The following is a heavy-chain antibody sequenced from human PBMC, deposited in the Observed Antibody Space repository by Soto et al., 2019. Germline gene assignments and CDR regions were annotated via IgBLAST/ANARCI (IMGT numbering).Heavy chain of an antibody. CDR3: ASGSFSALGYFQH. D-gene: IGHD1-26*01. J-gene: IGHJ1*01. CDR1: GYTCTSYG. CDR2: ISAYNGNT. V-gene: IGHV1-18*01. Sequence: VQLVQSGAEVKKPGASVKVSCKASGYTCTSYGISWVRQAPGQGLEWMGWISAYNGNTNYAQKLQGRVTMPTDTSPSPSYMELRSLRSYDTAVYYCASGSFSALGYFQHWGQGTLVTVSS.